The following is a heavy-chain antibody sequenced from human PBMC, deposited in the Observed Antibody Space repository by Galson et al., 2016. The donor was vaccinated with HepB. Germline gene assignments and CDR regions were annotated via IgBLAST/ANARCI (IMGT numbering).Heavy chain of an antibody. D-gene: IGHD3-22*01. Sequence: SLRLSCAASGLTSSSYGMHWVRQAPGKGLEWMASLSYGGINQYYADSAKGRFTISRDISKNTLYLQINTLSAEDTAIYYCVAEYHDSAGYHGFQYWGQGALVTVSS. V-gene: IGHV3-30*03. J-gene: IGHJ4*02. CDR3: VAEYHDSAGYHGFQY. CDR1: GLTSSSYG. CDR2: LSYGGINQ.